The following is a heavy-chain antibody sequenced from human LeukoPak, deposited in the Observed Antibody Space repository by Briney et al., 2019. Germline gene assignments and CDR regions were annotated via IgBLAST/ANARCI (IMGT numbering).Heavy chain of an antibody. CDR3: ARQSSWIFDY. V-gene: IGHV4-34*01. Sequence: PSETLSLTCAVYGGSFSGYYWSWIRQPPGKGLEWIGEINHSGSTNYNPSLKSRVTISVDTSKNQFSLKLSSVTAADTAVYYCARQSSWIFDYWGQGTLVTVSS. J-gene: IGHJ4*02. D-gene: IGHD6-13*01. CDR2: INHSGST. CDR1: GGSFSGYY.